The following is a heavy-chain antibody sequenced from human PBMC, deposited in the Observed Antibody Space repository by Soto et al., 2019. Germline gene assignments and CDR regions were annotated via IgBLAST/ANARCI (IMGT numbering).Heavy chain of an antibody. CDR3: ARGGHCTNGVCSALDY. J-gene: IGHJ4*02. V-gene: IGHV4-59*08. CDR2: IDYGGSA. Sequence: QVQLQESGPGLVQPSGTLSLTCTVSGGSISTYYWSWIRQPPGKGLEWIGYIDYGGSANYNPSLKSRVTISVDTSKKQFSLKLSSVTAADTAVYYCARGGHCTNGVCSALDYWGPGTLVTVSS. CDR1: GGSISTYY. D-gene: IGHD2-8*01.